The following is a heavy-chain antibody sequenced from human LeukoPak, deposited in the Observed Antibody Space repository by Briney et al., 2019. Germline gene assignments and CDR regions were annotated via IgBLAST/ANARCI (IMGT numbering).Heavy chain of an antibody. CDR3: ARGRVYFYGSGSRYLDDAFDI. V-gene: IGHV4-59*01. Sequence: SETLSLTCTVSGDSISSYYWTWIRQPPGKGLEWIGSIYYGGNTKYNPSLKGRVTISSDTSKFSLRLSSVTAAGTAVYYCARGRVYFYGSGSRYLDDAFDIWGQGTMVTVSS. J-gene: IGHJ3*02. CDR2: IYYGGNT. CDR1: GDSISSYY. D-gene: IGHD3-10*01.